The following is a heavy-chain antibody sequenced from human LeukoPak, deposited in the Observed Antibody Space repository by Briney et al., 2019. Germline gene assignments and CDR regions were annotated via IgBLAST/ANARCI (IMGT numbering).Heavy chain of an antibody. CDR3: ARAVSNQWLVLGGY. V-gene: IGHV3-7*01. Sequence: QPGGSLRLSCAASGFTFSSYWMSWVRQAPGKGLEWVANIKQDGSEKYYVDSVKGRFTISRDNAKNSLYLQMNSLRAEDTAVYYCARAVSNQWLVLGGYWGQGTLVTVSS. D-gene: IGHD6-19*01. CDR2: IKQDGSEK. J-gene: IGHJ4*02. CDR1: GFTFSSYW.